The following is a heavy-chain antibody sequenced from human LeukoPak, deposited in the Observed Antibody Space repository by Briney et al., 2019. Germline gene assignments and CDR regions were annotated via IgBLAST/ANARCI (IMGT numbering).Heavy chain of an antibody. CDR3: ACFTSGITGPLNDYDMDV. Sequence: ASVKLSCKASGYTFTSYAISWVRQAPGQGLEWMGWISAYNGNTNYAQKFQGRVTMTTDTSTSTAYMELRSMRCDDTAVYYCACFTSGITGPLNDYDMDVWGKGTTVTVSS. V-gene: IGHV1-18*01. J-gene: IGHJ6*03. CDR1: GYTFTSYA. D-gene: IGHD1-20*01. CDR2: ISAYNGNT.